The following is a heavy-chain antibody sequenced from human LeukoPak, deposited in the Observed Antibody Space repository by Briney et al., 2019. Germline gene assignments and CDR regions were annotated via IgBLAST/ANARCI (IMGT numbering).Heavy chain of an antibody. V-gene: IGHV3-7*01. Sequence: PWGSLRLSCAASGFTFSSYWMSWVRQAPGKGLEWVANIKQDGSEKYYVDSVKGRFTISRDNAKNSLYLQMNSLRAEDTAVYYCARDLWSSTWANWFDPWGQGTLVTVSS. CDR3: ARDLWSSTWANWFDP. J-gene: IGHJ5*02. D-gene: IGHD6-13*01. CDR1: GFTFSSYW. CDR2: IKQDGSEK.